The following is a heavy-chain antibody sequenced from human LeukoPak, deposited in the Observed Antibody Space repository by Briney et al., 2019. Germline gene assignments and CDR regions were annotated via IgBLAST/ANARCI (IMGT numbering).Heavy chain of an antibody. V-gene: IGHV3-30*04. D-gene: IGHD3-10*01. CDR3: ARDPTIEGVLLWFGELSPYFDY. Sequence: GGSLRLSCATSGFTFSSYAFHWVRQAPGKGLEWVATMSFDVNNKYYADSVRGRFTISRDNSKNTLYLQMNSLRAEDTAVYYCARDPTIEGVLLWFGELSPYFDYWGQGTLVTVSS. CDR1: GFTFSSYA. J-gene: IGHJ4*02. CDR2: MSFDVNNK.